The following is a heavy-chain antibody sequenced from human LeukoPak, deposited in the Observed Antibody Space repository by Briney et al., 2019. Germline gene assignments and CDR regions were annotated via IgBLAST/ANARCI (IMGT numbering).Heavy chain of an antibody. V-gene: IGHV1-8*01. CDR3: ARGILEQMGGGRYFDWFRYYYYGMDV. D-gene: IGHD3-9*01. CDR1: GYTFTSYD. Sequence: ASVKVSCKASGYTFTSYDINWVRQATGQGLEWMGWMNPKTGNTGYAQKFQGRVTMTRNTSISTAYMELSSLRSEDTAVYYCARGILEQMGGGRYFDWFRYYYYGMDVWGQGTTVTVSS. J-gene: IGHJ6*02. CDR2: MNPKTGNT.